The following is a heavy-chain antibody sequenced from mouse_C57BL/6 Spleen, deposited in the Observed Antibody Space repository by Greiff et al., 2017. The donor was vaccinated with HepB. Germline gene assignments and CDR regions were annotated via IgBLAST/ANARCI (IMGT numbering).Heavy chain of an antibody. D-gene: IGHD2-5*01. V-gene: IGHV1-82*01. CDR1: GYAFSSSW. Sequence: VQWVESGPELVKPGASVKISCKASGYAFSSSWMNWVKQRPGKGLEWIGRIYPGDGDTNYNGKFKGKATLTADKSSSTAYMQLSSLTSEDSAVYFCASPYYSNYVGYWGQGTTLTVSS. CDR3: ASPYYSNYVGY. CDR2: IYPGDGDT. J-gene: IGHJ2*01.